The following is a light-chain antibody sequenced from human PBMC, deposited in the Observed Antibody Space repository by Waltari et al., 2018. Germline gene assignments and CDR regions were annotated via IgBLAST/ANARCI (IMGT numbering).Light chain of an antibody. CDR2: GAS. J-gene: IGKJ1*01. CDR3: QHYVSLPVT. V-gene: IGKV3-20*01. CDR1: QSVSRA. Sequence: EIVLTQSPGIPSLSPGERATLSCRASQSVSRALAWYQQNPGQAPRLLIYGASNRATGIPDRFSGSASGTDFSLIISRLEPEDFAVYYCQHYVSLPVTFGQGTKVEIK.